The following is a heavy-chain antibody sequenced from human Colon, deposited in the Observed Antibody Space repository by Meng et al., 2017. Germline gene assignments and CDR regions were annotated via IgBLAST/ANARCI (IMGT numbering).Heavy chain of an antibody. CDR1: GYTFTALD. D-gene: IGHD1-26*01. V-gene: IGHV1-8*01. CDR2: INPNSGET. Sequence: QVQRVQSGAEVKKPGASVRVSCKASGYTFTALDINWVRQATGQGLEWMGWINPNSGETGYAQKFQGRFTMTRDTSISTFYMELSSLTSDDTAVYYCARGIWEGFDYWGQGALVTVSS. CDR3: ARGIWEGFDY. J-gene: IGHJ4*02.